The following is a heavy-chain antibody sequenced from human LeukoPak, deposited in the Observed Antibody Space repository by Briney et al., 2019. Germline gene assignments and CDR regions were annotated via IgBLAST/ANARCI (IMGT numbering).Heavy chain of an antibody. CDR2: VFHSGST. D-gene: IGHD1-26*01. V-gene: IGHV4-39*01. CDR3: ARQRGGSWVNDY. Sequence: SETLSLTCTVSGASISSSYFYWSWIRQPPGKGLEWIGNVFHSGSTHYSPSLKSRFTISVDTSRKQFSLRLSAATAADTAVYYCARQRGGSWVNDYWGQGTLVTVSS. CDR1: GASISSSYFY. J-gene: IGHJ4*02.